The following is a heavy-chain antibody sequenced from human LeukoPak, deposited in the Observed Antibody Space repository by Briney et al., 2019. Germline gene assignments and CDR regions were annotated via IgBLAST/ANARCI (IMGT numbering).Heavy chain of an antibody. Sequence: GGSLRLSCAASGFTFSDYYMSWIRQAPGKGLEWVSYISHDSGYTNHADSVKGRFTISRDNAKNSLYLQMNSLRAEDTAVYYCARGLIAAAGKIDDYWGQGTLVTVSS. J-gene: IGHJ4*02. CDR1: GFTFSDYY. CDR3: ARGLIAAAGKIDDY. CDR2: ISHDSGYT. D-gene: IGHD6-13*01. V-gene: IGHV3-11*06.